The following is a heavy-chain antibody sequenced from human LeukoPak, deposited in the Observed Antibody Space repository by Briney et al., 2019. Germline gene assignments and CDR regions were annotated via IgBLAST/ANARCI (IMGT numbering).Heavy chain of an antibody. D-gene: IGHD2-15*01. CDR3: AKNGGGSCYSPVDY. Sequence: PGGSLRLSCAASGFTFSSYAMSWVRQAPGKGLEWVSGVSGSSGSTYYADYVKGRFTISRDSSRSTLYPQINSLRAEDTAVYYCAKNGGGSCYSPVDYWGQGTLVTVSS. J-gene: IGHJ4*02. V-gene: IGHV3-23*01. CDR2: VSGSSGST. CDR1: GFTFSSYA.